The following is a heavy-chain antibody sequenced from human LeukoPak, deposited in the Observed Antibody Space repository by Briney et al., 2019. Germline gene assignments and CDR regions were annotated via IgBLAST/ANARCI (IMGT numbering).Heavy chain of an antibody. CDR3: AGLYYDFWSGHYYFDY. CDR1: GYTFTSYG. Sequence: ASVKVSCKASGYTFTSYGISWVRQAPGQGLEWMGWISAYNGNTNYAQKLQGRVNMTTDTSTSTAYMELRSLRSDDTAVYYCAGLYYDFWSGHYYFDYWGQGTLVTVSS. CDR2: ISAYNGNT. J-gene: IGHJ4*02. V-gene: IGHV1-18*01. D-gene: IGHD3-3*01.